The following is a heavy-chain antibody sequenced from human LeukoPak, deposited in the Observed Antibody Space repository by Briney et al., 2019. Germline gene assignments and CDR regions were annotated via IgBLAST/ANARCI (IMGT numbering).Heavy chain of an antibody. J-gene: IGHJ6*03. D-gene: IGHD2-2*01. Sequence: SETLSLTCTVSGGSISSSSYYWGWIRQPPGKGLEWIGGIYYSGSTYYNPSLKSRVTISVDTSKNQFSLKLSSVTAADTAVYYCARTRRSTSYYYYYYMDVWGKGTTVTVSS. CDR2: IYYSGST. CDR3: ARTRRSTSYYYYYYMDV. V-gene: IGHV4-39*01. CDR1: GGSISSSSYY.